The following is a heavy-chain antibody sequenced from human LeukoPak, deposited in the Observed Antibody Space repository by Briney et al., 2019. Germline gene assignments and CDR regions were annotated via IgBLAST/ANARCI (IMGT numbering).Heavy chain of an antibody. CDR3: ARPVRGP. Sequence: GSLRLSCAASGFTFSSYEMNWIRQPPGKGLEWIGEINHSGSTNYNPSLKSRVTISVDTSTNQFSLKVSSVTAADTAMYYCARPVRGPWGQGTLVTVSS. CDR1: GFTFSSYE. CDR2: INHSGST. J-gene: IGHJ5*02. V-gene: IGHV4-34*01.